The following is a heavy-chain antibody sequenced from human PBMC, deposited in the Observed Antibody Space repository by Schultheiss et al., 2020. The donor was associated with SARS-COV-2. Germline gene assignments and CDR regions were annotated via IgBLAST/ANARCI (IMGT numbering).Heavy chain of an antibody. D-gene: IGHD3-10*01. V-gene: IGHV3-30-3*01. J-gene: IGHJ6*02. CDR3: ARDRGIRGMDV. Sequence: GESLKISCAASGFTFSSYAMHWVRQAPGKGLEWVAVISYDGSNKYYADSVKGRFTISRDNSKNTLYLQMNSLRAEDTAVYYCARDRGIRGMDVWGQGTTVTVAS. CDR2: ISYDGSNK. CDR1: GFTFSSYA.